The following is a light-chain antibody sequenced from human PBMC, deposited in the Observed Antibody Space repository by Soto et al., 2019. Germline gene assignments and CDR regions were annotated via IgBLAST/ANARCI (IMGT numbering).Light chain of an antibody. Sequence: IVLTQSPGTLSSSPGERSTVSCRASQSVSTSNLAWYQQRPGQAPRLLIYGASSRATDIPARFSGSGSGTDFTLTISSLEPEDFGVYYCQVRGSGPPELTFGGGTKVDI. CDR1: QSVSTSN. CDR2: GAS. CDR3: QVRGSGPPELT. J-gene: IGKJ4*01. V-gene: IGKV3-20*01.